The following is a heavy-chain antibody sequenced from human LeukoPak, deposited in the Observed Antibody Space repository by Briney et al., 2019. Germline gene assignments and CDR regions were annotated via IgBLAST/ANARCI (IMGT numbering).Heavy chain of an antibody. V-gene: IGHV4-61*01. CDR1: GGSVSSGSYY. Sequence: SETLSLTCTVSGGSVSSGSYYWGWIRQPPGKGLEWIGYIYYSGSTNYNPSLKSRVTISVDTSKNQFSLKLSSVTAADTAVYYCARDGSGWTFDYWGQGTLVTVSS. J-gene: IGHJ4*02. CDR3: ARDGSGWTFDY. D-gene: IGHD6-19*01. CDR2: IYYSGST.